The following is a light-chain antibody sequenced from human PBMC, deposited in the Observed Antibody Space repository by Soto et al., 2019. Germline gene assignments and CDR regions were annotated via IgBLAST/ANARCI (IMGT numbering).Light chain of an antibody. Sequence: SVLTQPASVSGSPGQSITIFCTGTSSDVGAYNYVSWFQQHPGKAPKLMIYDVSNRPSGVSNRFSGSKSGNTASLTISGLQAGNEADYYCGSDTNSNTYVFGSGTKVTV. V-gene: IGLV2-14*01. CDR2: DVS. J-gene: IGLJ1*01. CDR3: GSDTNSNTYV. CDR1: SSDVGAYNY.